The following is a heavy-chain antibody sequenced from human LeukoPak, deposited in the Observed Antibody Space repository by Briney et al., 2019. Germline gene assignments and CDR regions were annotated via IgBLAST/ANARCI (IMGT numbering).Heavy chain of an antibody. CDR1: GFTVTTNY. V-gene: IGHV3-66*02. CDR3: ASRHSSGSN. J-gene: IGHJ4*02. CDR2: IYSGGIT. D-gene: IGHD6-19*01. Sequence: PGGSLRLSCAASGFTVTTNYMSWVRQAPGKGLEWVSVIYSGGITYYADSVKGRFTISRDSSKNTVYLQMNSLRVEDTAVYYCASRHSSGSNWGQGTLVTVSS.